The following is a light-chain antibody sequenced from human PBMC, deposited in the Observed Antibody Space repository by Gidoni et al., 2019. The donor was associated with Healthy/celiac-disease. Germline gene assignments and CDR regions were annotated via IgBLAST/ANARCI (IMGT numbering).Light chain of an antibody. CDR3: QSYDSSLSGDYV. J-gene: IGLJ1*01. CDR1: SSNIGAGYD. Sequence: QSVLTQPPSASGAPGQRVTISCTGSSSNIGAGYDVHWYQQLPGTAPKLLIYGNSNRPSGVPDRFSGSKSGTSASLAITGLQAEDEADYYCQSYDSSLSGDYVFGTGTKVTVL. CDR2: GNS. V-gene: IGLV1-40*01.